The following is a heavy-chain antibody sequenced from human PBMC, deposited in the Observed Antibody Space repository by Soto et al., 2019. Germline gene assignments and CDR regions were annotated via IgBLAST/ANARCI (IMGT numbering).Heavy chain of an antibody. J-gene: IGHJ6*02. D-gene: IGHD3-22*01. CDR1: GFTFSSYA. Sequence: ESGGGLVQPGGSLRLSCAASGFTFSSYAMSWVRQAPGKGLEWVSAISGSGGSTYYADSVKGRFTISRDNSKNTLYLQMNSLRAEDTAVYYCAKPDYYDSSGYYSPYYYGMDVWGQGTTVTVSS. CDR2: ISGSGGST. V-gene: IGHV3-23*01. CDR3: AKPDYYDSSGYYSPYYYGMDV.